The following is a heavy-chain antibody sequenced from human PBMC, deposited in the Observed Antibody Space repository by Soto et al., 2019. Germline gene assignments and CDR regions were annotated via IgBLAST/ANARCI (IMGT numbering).Heavy chain of an antibody. CDR3: ARGCHYDILTGYYTGDY. Sequence: HPGGSLRLSCAASGFTFSSYGMHWVRQAPGKGLEWVAVIWYDGSNKYYADSVKGRFTISRDNSKNTLYLQMNSLRAEDTAVYYCARGCHYDILTGYYTGDYWGQGTLVTVSS. CDR1: GFTFSSYG. J-gene: IGHJ4*02. CDR2: IWYDGSNK. V-gene: IGHV3-33*01. D-gene: IGHD3-9*01.